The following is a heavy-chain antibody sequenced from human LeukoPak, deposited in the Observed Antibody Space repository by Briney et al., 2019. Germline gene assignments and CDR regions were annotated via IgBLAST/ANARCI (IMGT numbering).Heavy chain of an antibody. CDR3: ARDKGEGATYFDY. Sequence: PGGSLRLSCAASGFTFSSYSMNWVRQAPGKGLEWVSYISSSSSYIYYADSVKGRFTISRDTAKNSLYLQMNSLRAEDTAVYYCARDKGEGATYFDYWGQGTLVTVSS. CDR2: ISSSSSYI. J-gene: IGHJ4*02. V-gene: IGHV3-21*05. D-gene: IGHD1-26*01. CDR1: GFTFSSYS.